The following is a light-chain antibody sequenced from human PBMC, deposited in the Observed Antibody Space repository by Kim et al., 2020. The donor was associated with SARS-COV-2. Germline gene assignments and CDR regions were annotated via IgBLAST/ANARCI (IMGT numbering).Light chain of an antibody. CDR3: QQYNSYWT. CDR1: QSISSW. CDR2: KAS. Sequence: AASVGERVTIAGRASQSISSWLAWEQQKPGKAPKLLIYKASSLESGVPSRFSGSGSGTEFTLTISSLQPDDFATYYCQQYNSYWTFGQGTKVEIK. V-gene: IGKV1-5*03. J-gene: IGKJ1*01.